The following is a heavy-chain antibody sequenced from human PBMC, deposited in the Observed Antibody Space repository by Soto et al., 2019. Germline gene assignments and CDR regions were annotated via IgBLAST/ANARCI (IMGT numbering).Heavy chain of an antibody. J-gene: IGHJ6*02. CDR3: ARGLHNFTVTRSSIAGYYYYGMDV. D-gene: IGHD4-17*01. CDR2: IWYDGSNK. Sequence: PGGSLRLSCAASGFTFSSYGMHWVRQAPGKGLEWVAVIWYDGSNKYYADSVKGRFTISRDNSKNTLYLQMNSLRAEDTAVYYCARGLHNFTVTRSSIAGYYYYGMDVWGQGTTVTVSS. V-gene: IGHV3-33*01. CDR1: GFTFSSYG.